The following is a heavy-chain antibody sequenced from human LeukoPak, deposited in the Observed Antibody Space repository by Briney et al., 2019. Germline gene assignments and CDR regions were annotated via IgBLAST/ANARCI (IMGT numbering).Heavy chain of an antibody. CDR1: GFTFSTFA. Sequence: GGSLRLSCAASGFTFSTFAMIWVRQPPGKGLEWVSSIFPSGGEIHYADSVRGRFTISRDNSKSTLSLQMNSLRAEDTAIYYCAKTYRAARTAFDHWGQGTLVTVSS. CDR3: AKTYRAARTAFDH. D-gene: IGHD6-6*01. V-gene: IGHV3-23*01. J-gene: IGHJ4*02. CDR2: IFPSGGEI.